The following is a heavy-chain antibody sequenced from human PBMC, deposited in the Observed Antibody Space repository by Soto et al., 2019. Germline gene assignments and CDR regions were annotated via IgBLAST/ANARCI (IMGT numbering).Heavy chain of an antibody. Sequence: GGSLRLSCAASGFTFSNAWMNWVRQAPGKGLEWVGRIKGKTDGGTTDYAAPVKGRFTISRDDSKNTLYLQMNSLKTEDTAVYYCTTSPYYDFWSGYDFDPWGQGTLVTVSS. D-gene: IGHD3-3*01. CDR2: IKGKTDGGTT. V-gene: IGHV3-15*07. J-gene: IGHJ5*02. CDR1: GFTFSNAW. CDR3: TTSPYYDFWSGYDFDP.